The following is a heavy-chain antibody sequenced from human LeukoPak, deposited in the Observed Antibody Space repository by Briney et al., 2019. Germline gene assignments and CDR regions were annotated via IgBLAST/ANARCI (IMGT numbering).Heavy chain of an antibody. J-gene: IGHJ6*03. CDR1: SHSITYNY. V-gene: IGHV4-38-2*02. Sequence: SETLSLTCTVSSHSITYNYYGWIRQSPVKGLEWIGSISQRGITYYNPSLQSRVTVSRDKSNNQLSLGLTSVTAADTAIYYCVGHETPYYYIDVWGEGTTVIISS. CDR2: ISQRGIT. CDR3: VGHETPYYYIDV.